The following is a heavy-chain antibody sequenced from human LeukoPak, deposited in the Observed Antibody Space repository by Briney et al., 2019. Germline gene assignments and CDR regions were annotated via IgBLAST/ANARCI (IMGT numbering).Heavy chain of an antibody. Sequence: GASVKVSCKASGYTFTSYDINWVRQATGQGLEWMGWMNPNSGNTGYAQKFQGRVTITRNTSISTAYMELSSLRSEDTAVYYCAGWETTVVTPEGHYYYYYMDVWGKGTTVTVSS. D-gene: IGHD4-23*01. CDR3: AGWETTVVTPEGHYYYYYMDV. V-gene: IGHV1-8*03. CDR1: GYTFTSYD. J-gene: IGHJ6*03. CDR2: MNPNSGNT.